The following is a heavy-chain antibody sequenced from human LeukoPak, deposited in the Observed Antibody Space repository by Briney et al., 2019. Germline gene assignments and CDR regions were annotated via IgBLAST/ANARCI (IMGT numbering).Heavy chain of an antibody. D-gene: IGHD1-26*01. J-gene: IGHJ4*02. CDR1: GFIVSSNY. CDR2: IYSGGST. V-gene: IGHV3-53*01. CDR3: ARDSGSYYFDY. Sequence: GGSLRLSCAASGFIVSSNYMSWVRQAPGKGLEWVSVIYSGGSTYYADSVKGRFTISRDNSKNTLYLQMNSLRAEDTAVYYCARDSGSYYFDYCGQGTLVTVSS.